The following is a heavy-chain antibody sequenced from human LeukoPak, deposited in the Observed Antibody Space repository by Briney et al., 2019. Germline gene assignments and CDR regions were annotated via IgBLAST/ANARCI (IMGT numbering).Heavy chain of an antibody. Sequence: SETLSLTCTVSGGSISSGDYFWSWIRQPPGKGLEWIGYIYDSGSTYYNPSLKSRVTISVDTSKNQFSLKLSSVTAADTAAYYCARFYYYDSSGYSYYFDYWGQGTLVTVSS. D-gene: IGHD3-22*01. CDR1: GGSISSGDYF. J-gene: IGHJ4*02. V-gene: IGHV4-30-4*08. CDR3: ARFYYYDSSGYSYYFDY. CDR2: IYDSGST.